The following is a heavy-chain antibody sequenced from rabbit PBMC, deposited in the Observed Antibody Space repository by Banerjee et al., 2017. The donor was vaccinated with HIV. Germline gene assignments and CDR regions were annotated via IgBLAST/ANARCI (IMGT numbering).Heavy chain of an antibody. J-gene: IGHJ4*02. Sequence: QQQLEESGGGLVKPGGTLTLTCKASGIDFSSYYYMCWVRQAPGKGLELIACIYTSSGSTWFASWVNGRFTISRSTSLNTVDLKMTSLTAADTATYFCARGIRSAGVSMYRTFWGPGTLVTVS. CDR3: ARGIRSAGVSMYRTF. V-gene: IGHV1S43*01. CDR1: GIDFSSYYY. CDR2: IYTSSGST. D-gene: IGHD4-2*01.